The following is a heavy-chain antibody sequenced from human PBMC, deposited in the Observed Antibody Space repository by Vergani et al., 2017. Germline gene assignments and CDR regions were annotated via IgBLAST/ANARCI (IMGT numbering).Heavy chain of an antibody. Sequence: QVQLQESGPGLVKQSQTLSLTCTVSGGSISSGSYYWSWIRQPAGKGLEWIGRIYTSGSTNYNPSLKSRVTISVDTSKNQFSLKLSSVTAADTAVYYCARETRDIVVVPAAREYYYYGMDVWGQGTTVTVSS. CDR2: IYTSGST. J-gene: IGHJ6*02. V-gene: IGHV4-61*02. CDR1: GGSISSGSYY. CDR3: ARETRDIVVVPAAREYYYYGMDV. D-gene: IGHD2-2*01.